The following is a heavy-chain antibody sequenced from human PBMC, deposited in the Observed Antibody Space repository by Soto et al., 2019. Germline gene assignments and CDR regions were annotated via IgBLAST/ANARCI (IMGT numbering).Heavy chain of an antibody. D-gene: IGHD2-21*01. Sequence: EASVKVSCKASGYTFTSYAMHWVRQAPGQRLEWMGWINAGNGNTKYSQKFQGRVTITRDTSASTAYMELSSLRSEDTAVYYCARWGLGYYYYGMDVWGQGTTVTVSS. CDR3: ARWGLGYYYYGMDV. V-gene: IGHV1-3*01. CDR2: INAGNGNT. J-gene: IGHJ6*02. CDR1: GYTFTSYA.